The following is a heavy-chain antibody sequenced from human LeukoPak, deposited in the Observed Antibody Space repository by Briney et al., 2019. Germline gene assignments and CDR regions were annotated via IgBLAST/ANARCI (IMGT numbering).Heavy chain of an antibody. CDR3: ARGGYYGSGNDFRFDP. Sequence: SETLSLTCTVSGGSISSYYWSWIRQPPGKGLEWIGYIDYSGYTNYNPSLKSRVTVSVDTSKNQFSLELTSVTAADTAVYFCARGGYYGSGNDFRFDPWGQGTLVTVPS. CDR1: GGSISSYY. J-gene: IGHJ5*02. D-gene: IGHD3-10*01. CDR2: IDYSGYT. V-gene: IGHV4-59*13.